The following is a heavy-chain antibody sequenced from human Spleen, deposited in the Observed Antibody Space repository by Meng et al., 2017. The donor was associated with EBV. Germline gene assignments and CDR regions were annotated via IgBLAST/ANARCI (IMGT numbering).Heavy chain of an antibody. Sequence: GQLHGPGPRLVMPSQPLSLTCAVSGGPISTGGYLCSWIGQPPGKGLELIGYSYYSGDTYYSPSLKSRLTVSVDRSKNQFSLKLTSLTAADTAVYYCARGSWGGYFNYFDPWGQGTLVTVSS. D-gene: IGHD3-3*01. V-gene: IGHV4-30-4*01. CDR1: GGPISTGGYL. J-gene: IGHJ5*02. CDR2: SYYSGDT. CDR3: ARGSWGGYFNYFDP.